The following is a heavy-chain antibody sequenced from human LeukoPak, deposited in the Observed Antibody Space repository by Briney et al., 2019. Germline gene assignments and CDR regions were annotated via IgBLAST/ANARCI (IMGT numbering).Heavy chain of an antibody. V-gene: IGHV1-69*06. D-gene: IGHD4-11*01. CDR2: IIPIFGTA. CDR3: ARGGEDYSNSYYYYYGMDV. Sequence: SVKVSCKASGGTFSSYAISWVRQAPGQGLEWMGGIIPIFGTANYAQKFQGRVTITADKSTSTAYMELSSLRSEDTAVHYCARGGEDYSNSYYYYYGMDVWGKGTTVTVSS. CDR1: GGTFSSYA. J-gene: IGHJ6*04.